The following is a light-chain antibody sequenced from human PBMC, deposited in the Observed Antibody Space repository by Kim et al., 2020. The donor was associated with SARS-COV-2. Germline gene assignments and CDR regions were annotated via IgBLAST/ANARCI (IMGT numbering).Light chain of an antibody. CDR1: SSDVCGYNY. V-gene: IGLV2-14*03. J-gene: IGLJ3*02. CDR2: DVS. CDR3: SSYTSSSTRV. Sequence: GQSITISYTGTSSDVCGYNYVSWYQQHPGKAPKLMIYDVSNRPSGVSNRFSGSKSGNTASLTISGLQAEDEADYYCSSYTSSSTRVFGGGTQLTVL.